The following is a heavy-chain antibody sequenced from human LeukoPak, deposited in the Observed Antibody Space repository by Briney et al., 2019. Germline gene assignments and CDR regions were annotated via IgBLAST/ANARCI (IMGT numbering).Heavy chain of an antibody. D-gene: IGHD6-19*01. CDR1: GFTFSSYG. V-gene: IGHV3-30*18. J-gene: IGHJ4*02. CDR2: ISYDGSNK. Sequence: GGSLRLSCAASGFTFSSYGMHWVRQAPGKGLEWVAVISYDGSNKYYVDSVKGRFTISRDNSKNTLYLQMNSLRAEDTAVYYCANPRYSSGWYPFDYWGQGTLVTVSS. CDR3: ANPRYSSGWYPFDY.